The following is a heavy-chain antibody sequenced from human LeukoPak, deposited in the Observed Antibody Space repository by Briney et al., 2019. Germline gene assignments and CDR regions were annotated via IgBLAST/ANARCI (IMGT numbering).Heavy chain of an antibody. CDR1: GFSLSTSGVG. Sequence: ESGPTLVNPTQTLTLTCTFSGFSLSTSGVGVGWVRQPPGKALEWLALIYWDDDKRYSPSLKSRLTITKDTSKNQVVLTMTNMDPVDTATYYCAHIVFSGKESADAFDIWGHGTMVTVSS. D-gene: IGHD4-23*01. CDR3: AHIVFSGKESADAFDI. V-gene: IGHV2-5*02. CDR2: IYWDDDK. J-gene: IGHJ3*02.